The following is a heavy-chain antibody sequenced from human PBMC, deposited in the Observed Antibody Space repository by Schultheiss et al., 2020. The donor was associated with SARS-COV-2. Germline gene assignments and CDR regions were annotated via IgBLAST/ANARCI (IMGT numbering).Heavy chain of an antibody. Sequence: SETLSLTCTVSGGSISSYYWSWIRQHPGKGLEWIGYIYYSGSTYYNPSLKSLVTISVDTSKNQFSLRLNSVTAADTAVYYCAAAGLYYYYGMDVWGQGTTVTVSS. CDR1: GGSISSYY. V-gene: IGHV4-59*04. CDR2: IYYSGST. CDR3: AAAGLYYYYGMDV. J-gene: IGHJ6*02. D-gene: IGHD6-19*01.